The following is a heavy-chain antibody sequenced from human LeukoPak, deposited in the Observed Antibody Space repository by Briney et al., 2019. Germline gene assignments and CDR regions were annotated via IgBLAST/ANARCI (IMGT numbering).Heavy chain of an antibody. CDR3: ARDGPVTYGLGTYMAR. Sequence: SETLSLTCTVSGGSINSGDYYWGWIRQPPGKGLAWIGSIYYTGSAYYNPSLKSRVTVSVDTSKNQFSLKLSSVTAADTAVYYCARDGPVTYGLGTYMARWGQGTLVTVSS. D-gene: IGHD3-10*01. J-gene: IGHJ4*02. CDR1: GGSINSGDYY. CDR2: IYYTGSA. V-gene: IGHV4-39*02.